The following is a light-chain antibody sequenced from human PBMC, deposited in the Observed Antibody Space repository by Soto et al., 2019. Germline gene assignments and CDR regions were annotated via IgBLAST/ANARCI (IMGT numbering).Light chain of an antibody. V-gene: IGKV3-15*01. J-gene: IGKJ1*01. CDR1: QNISRS. CDR3: HQYNGWPRT. Sequence: EMVMMQSRVTLSVYPGERATLSCRASQNISRSLAWYHQTPGQGPSLPICGSSTRAGGVPARFSGGGSGKEFPLTIPSLQSEDFAVYYWHQYNGWPRTFGQGTKVDIK. CDR2: GSS.